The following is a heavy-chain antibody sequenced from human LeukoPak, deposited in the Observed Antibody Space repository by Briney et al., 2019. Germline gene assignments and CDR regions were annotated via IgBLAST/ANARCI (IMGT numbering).Heavy chain of an antibody. CDR1: GFTFSSYA. D-gene: IGHD2-2*01. V-gene: IGHV3-23*01. Sequence: GGSLRLSCAASGFTFSSYAMSRVRQAPGKGPEWVSAISGSGGSTYYADSVKGRFTISRDNSKNTLYLQMNSLRAEDTAVYYCAKVPAAYNWFDPWGQGTLVTVSS. CDR2: ISGSGGST. J-gene: IGHJ5*02. CDR3: AKVPAAYNWFDP.